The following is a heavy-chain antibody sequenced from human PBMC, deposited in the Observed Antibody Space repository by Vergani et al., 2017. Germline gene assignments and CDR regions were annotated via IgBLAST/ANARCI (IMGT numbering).Heavy chain of an antibody. D-gene: IGHD1-14*01. CDR3: ARDLRLLYNRFDP. J-gene: IGHJ5*02. Sequence: QVQLVESGGGVVQPGRCLRLSCAASGFTFNQYGMHWVRPAPSKGLEWVAVTWYDGNNKQYADSVKGRFTISRDNSKSTMYLQMNSLRDEDTGVYYCARDLRLLYNRFDPWGQGTLVTVSS. CDR1: GFTFNQYG. CDR2: TWYDGNNK. V-gene: IGHV3-33*01.